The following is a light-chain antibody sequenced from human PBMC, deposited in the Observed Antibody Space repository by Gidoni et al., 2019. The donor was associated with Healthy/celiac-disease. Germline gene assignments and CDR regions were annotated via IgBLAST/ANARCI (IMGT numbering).Light chain of an antibody. CDR1: QSISSY. J-gene: IGKJ3*01. Sequence: DIQMTQSPSSLSASVGDRVTITCRASQSISSYLNWYQQKPGKAPKLLIYAASSLQSGVPSRFSGSGSGTDFPLTISRLQPEDFATYYCQQSYSTPLAFGPGTKVDIK. V-gene: IGKV1-39*01. CDR3: QQSYSTPLA. CDR2: AAS.